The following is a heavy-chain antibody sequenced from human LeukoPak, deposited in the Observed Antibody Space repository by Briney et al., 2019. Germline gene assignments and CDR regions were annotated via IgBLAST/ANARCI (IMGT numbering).Heavy chain of an antibody. D-gene: IGHD6-13*01. Sequence: SETLSLTCTVSGGSISGYYWGWIRQPPKKGLEWIGYVYYTGITNYNPSLKSRVTISVDTSKNQFSLKLSSVTAADTAIYYCARGARFSSWQGPYMDVWGKGTTATVSS. CDR1: GGSISGYY. CDR3: ARGARFSSWQGPYMDV. CDR2: VYYTGIT. V-gene: IGHV4-59*01. J-gene: IGHJ6*03.